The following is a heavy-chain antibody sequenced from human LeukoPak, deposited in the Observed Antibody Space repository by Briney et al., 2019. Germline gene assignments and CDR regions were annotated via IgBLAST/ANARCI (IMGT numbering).Heavy chain of an antibody. V-gene: IGHV3-21*01. D-gene: IGHD3-10*01. CDR3: ARDTWVVVRGVMSNGMDV. CDR1: GFTFSDYT. Sequence: GESLRLSCAASGFTFSDYTMNWVRQAPGRGLEWLASISISSSVIYYADSVKGRFTISRDNAKNTLFLQMNSLRAEDTAVYYCARDTWVVVRGVMSNGMDVWGQGTTVTVSS. CDR2: ISISSSVI. J-gene: IGHJ6*02.